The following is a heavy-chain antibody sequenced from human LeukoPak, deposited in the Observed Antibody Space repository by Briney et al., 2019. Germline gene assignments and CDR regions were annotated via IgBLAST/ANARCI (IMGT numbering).Heavy chain of an antibody. CDR2: ITHSGST. CDR3: ASLEKYSSGWYVGDAFDI. V-gene: IGHV4-38-2*01. Sequence: PSETLSLTCAVSGYSISSGYYWGWIPQPPGKGGWWGGSITHSGSTNYNPSLTGSVTISVDTSKDQCSLKLSSVTAADTAVYYCASLEKYSSGWYVGDAFDIWGQGTMVTVSS. CDR1: GYSISSGYY. J-gene: IGHJ3*02. D-gene: IGHD6-19*01.